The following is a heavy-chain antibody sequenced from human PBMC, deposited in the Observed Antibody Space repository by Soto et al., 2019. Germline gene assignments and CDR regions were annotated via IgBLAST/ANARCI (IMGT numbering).Heavy chain of an antibody. CDR1: GFTFDDYA. V-gene: IGHV3-9*01. CDR2: ISWNSGSI. CDR3: ANLVAIGYFDY. Sequence: GGSLRLSCAASGFTFDDYAMHWVRQAPGKGLEWVSGISWNSGSIGYADSVKGRFTISRDNAKNPLYLQMNSLRAEDTALYYCANLVAIGYFDYWGQGTLVTVSS. J-gene: IGHJ4*02. D-gene: IGHD5-12*01.